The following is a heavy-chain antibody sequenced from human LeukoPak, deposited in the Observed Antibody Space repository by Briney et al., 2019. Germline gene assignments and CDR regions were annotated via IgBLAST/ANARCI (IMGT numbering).Heavy chain of an antibody. CDR2: ISSSGSTI. J-gene: IGHJ4*02. CDR1: GFTFSDYY. CDR3: ARFFEQQLDWGYFDY. Sequence: GGSLRLSCAASGFTFSDYYMSWIRQAPGKGLEWVSYISSSGSTIYYADSVKGRFTISRDNAKNSLYLQMNSLRAEDTAVYYCARFFEQQLDWGYFDYWGQGTLVTVSS. D-gene: IGHD6-13*01. V-gene: IGHV3-11*01.